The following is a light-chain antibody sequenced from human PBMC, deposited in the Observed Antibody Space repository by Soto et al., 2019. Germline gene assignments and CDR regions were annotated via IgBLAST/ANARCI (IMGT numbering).Light chain of an antibody. CDR3: QQYGSSPTWT. Sequence: VLTQSPGTLSLSPGESATLSCRASQSVDSTYIAWYQQKPGQAPRLLIFGASGRATGIPDRFSGSGSGTDFTLTISRLDPEDSAVYYCQQYGSSPTWTFGQGTKVDIK. J-gene: IGKJ1*01. CDR2: GAS. V-gene: IGKV3-20*01. CDR1: QSVDSTY.